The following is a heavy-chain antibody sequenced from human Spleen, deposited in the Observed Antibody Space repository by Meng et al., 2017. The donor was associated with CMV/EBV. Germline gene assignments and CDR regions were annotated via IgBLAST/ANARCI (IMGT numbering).Heavy chain of an antibody. CDR3: ARGSWVYSDDDETTGLDY. J-gene: IGHJ4*02. Sequence: SFSGHYWSLLRQPPGKGLEWIGEINHSGSTNYNPSLKSRVTISVDASKNQFSLKLTSVTAADTAVYYCARGSWVYSDDDETTGLDYWGPGTLVTVSS. D-gene: IGHD5-12*01. CDR1: SFSGHY. V-gene: IGHV4-34*01. CDR2: INHSGST.